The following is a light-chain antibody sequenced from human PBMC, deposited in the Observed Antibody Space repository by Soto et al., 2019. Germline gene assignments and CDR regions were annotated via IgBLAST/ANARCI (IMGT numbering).Light chain of an antibody. CDR2: DVT. V-gene: IGLV2-14*01. Sequence: QSALTQPASVSGSPGQSITISCTETSSDVGAYDFVSWYQHYPGKAPKLVTFDVTHRPPGISDRFSGSKSANTASLTISGLQAEDEAFYYCSSYTTRSTLVFGGGTKLTVL. J-gene: IGLJ2*01. CDR1: SSDVGAYDF. CDR3: SSYTTRSTLV.